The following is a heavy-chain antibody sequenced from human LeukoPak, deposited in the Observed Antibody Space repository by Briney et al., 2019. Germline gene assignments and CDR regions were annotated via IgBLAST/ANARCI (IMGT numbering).Heavy chain of an antibody. Sequence: GASVKVSCKASGYTFTVYYMHWVRQAPGQGLEWMGWINPNSGGTNYAQKFQGRVTMTRDTSISTAYMELSRLRSDDTAVYYCARSRWFGESRLEDWGQGTLVTVSS. CDR1: GYTFTVYY. V-gene: IGHV1-2*02. J-gene: IGHJ4*02. CDR2: INPNSGGT. D-gene: IGHD3-10*01. CDR3: ARSRWFGESRLED.